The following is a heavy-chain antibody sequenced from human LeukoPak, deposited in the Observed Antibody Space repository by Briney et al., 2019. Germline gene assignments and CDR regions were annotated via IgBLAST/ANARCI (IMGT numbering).Heavy chain of an antibody. V-gene: IGHV3-73*01. D-gene: IGHD6-13*01. J-gene: IGHJ4*02. CDR2: IRSKANSYAT. CDR1: GFTFSGSA. Sequence: GGSLRLSCAASGFTFSGSAMHWVRQASGKGLEWVGRIRSKANSYATAYAASVKGRFTISRDDSKNTVYLQMNSLETEDTAVYYCTRLGLGSSHDYWGQGTLVTVSS. CDR3: TRLGLGSSHDY.